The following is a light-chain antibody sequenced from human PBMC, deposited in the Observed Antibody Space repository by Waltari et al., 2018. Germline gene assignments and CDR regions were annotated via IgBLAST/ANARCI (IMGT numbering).Light chain of an antibody. Sequence: QSGLTQPPSVSGAPGQRVTISCPGSSSNLGAGYDVHWYQLLPGTAPKLLTYGNSNRPSGVPDRFSGSKSGTSASLAITGLQAEDEADYYCQSYDSSLSGSIFGGGTKLTVL. CDR2: GNS. CDR3: QSYDSSLSGSI. V-gene: IGLV1-40*01. CDR1: SSNLGAGYD. J-gene: IGLJ2*01.